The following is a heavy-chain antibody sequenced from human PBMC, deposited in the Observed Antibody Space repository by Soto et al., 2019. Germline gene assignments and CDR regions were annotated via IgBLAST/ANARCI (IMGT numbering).Heavy chain of an antibody. CDR2: IYSGGTT. J-gene: IGHJ5*02. CDR3: ATDLVGVGYCLSP. CDR1: GGFIRSDDYM. V-gene: IGHV4-30-4*01. Sequence: SETLSLTCTISGGFIRSDDYMWSWIRQSPGRGLGWIGHIYSGGTTYTNPSLRSRLSISVDTSRTRFSLDLTSVTAADTAVYYCATDLVGVGYCLSPWGQGALVTVSS. D-gene: IGHD2-15*01.